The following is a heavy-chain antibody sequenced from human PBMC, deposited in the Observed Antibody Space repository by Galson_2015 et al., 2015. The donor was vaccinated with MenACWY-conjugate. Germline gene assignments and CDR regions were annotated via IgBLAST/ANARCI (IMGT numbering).Heavy chain of an antibody. D-gene: IGHD5-18*01. Sequence: CAISGDSVSGNSAAWNWIRQSPSRGLEWLGRTYYRSKWYNDYAVSVKSRITINPDTSKNQFSLQLNSVTPEDTAVYYCAREGRTAMVESYYYYYMDVWGKGTTVTVSS. CDR2: TYYRSKWYN. J-gene: IGHJ6*03. V-gene: IGHV6-1*01. CDR3: AREGRTAMVESYYYYYMDV. CDR1: GDSVSGNSAA.